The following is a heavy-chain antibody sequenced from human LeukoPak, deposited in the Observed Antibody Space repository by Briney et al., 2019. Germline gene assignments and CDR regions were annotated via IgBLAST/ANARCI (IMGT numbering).Heavy chain of an antibody. V-gene: IGHV1-46*01. CDR1: GNTFTRYY. J-gene: IGHJ4*02. D-gene: IGHD4-23*01. CDR3: ARDYEPGGNAFVFK. Sequence: ASVKVSCKASGNTFTRYYMYWVRQAPEQGLEWMGIINPSGGSTSYAQKFQGRVTMTRDTSTSTVYMELSSLRSEDTAVHYCARDYEPGGNAFVFKWGQGTLVTVSS. CDR2: INPSGGST.